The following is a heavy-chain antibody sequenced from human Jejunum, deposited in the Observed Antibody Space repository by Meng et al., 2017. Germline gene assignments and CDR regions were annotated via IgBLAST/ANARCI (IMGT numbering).Heavy chain of an antibody. V-gene: IGHV3-74*03. Sequence: GESLKISGAASGFTLTSYYMHWVRQAPGKGLVWVSAINSDGSITTYADSVKGRFTISRDNAKNTLYLQMDSLRGEDTAVYYCASQTNTGHWGQGALVTVSS. CDR3: ASQTNTGH. CDR1: GFTLTSYY. CDR2: INSDGSIT. J-gene: IGHJ4*02. D-gene: IGHD4-17*01.